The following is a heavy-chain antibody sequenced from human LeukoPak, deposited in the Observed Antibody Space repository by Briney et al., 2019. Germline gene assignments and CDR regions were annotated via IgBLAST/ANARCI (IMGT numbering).Heavy chain of an antibody. Sequence: GGSLRLSCAASGFTVSSNYMSWVRQAPGKGLEWVSVIYSGGSTYYADSVKGRFTISRDNSKNTLYLQMNSLRAVDTAVYYCARDAAHDIGFEYWGQGTLVTVSS. J-gene: IGHJ4*02. V-gene: IGHV3-66*01. CDR2: IYSGGST. D-gene: IGHD5-12*01. CDR3: ARDAAHDIGFEY. CDR1: GFTVSSNY.